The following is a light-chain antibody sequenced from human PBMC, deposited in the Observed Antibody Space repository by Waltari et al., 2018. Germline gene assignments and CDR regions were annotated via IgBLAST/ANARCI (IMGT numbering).Light chain of an antibody. V-gene: IGKV1-5*03. CDR1: QSISTS. CDR3: QQYNTYPYT. J-gene: IGKJ2*01. Sequence: DIQMTQSHSTLSASVGNRVTITCRASQSISTSLAWYQQKPGKAPKLLIYQASSLESVVPSRFSGSGSGTEFTLTISSLQPDDFATYYCQQYNTYPYTFGQGTKLEIK. CDR2: QAS.